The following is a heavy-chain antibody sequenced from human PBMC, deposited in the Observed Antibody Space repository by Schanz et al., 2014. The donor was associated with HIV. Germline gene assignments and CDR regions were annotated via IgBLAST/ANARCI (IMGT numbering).Heavy chain of an antibody. CDR3: AKGFPDNNHSYFRY. V-gene: IGHV3-33*06. J-gene: IGHJ4*02. CDR2: MWYDESHK. D-gene: IGHD3-10*01. CDR1: GFTFSSSG. Sequence: QVQLVESGGRVVQPGRSLRLSCTASGFTFSSSGMHWVRQAPGKGLEWVAAMWYDESHKGYADSVKGRFTISRDNSKNTLYLQMNSLRVEDTAVYYCAKGFPDNNHSYFRYWGQGTLVTVSS.